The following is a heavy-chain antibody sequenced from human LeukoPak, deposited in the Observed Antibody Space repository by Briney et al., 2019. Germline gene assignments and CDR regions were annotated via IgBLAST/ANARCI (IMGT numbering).Heavy chain of an antibody. V-gene: IGHV1-3*04. J-gene: IGHJ6*02. CDR1: GYTFANYA. Sequence: ASVKVSCKASGYTFANYAMHWVHQAPGQSLEWMGWINSANGNTKYSQKFQGRVTITRDTSASTAYMELSSLRSEDTAVYYCARDGRFIVADYYYGMDVWGQGTTVTVSS. CDR2: INSANGNT. CDR3: ARDGRFIVADYYYGMDV. D-gene: IGHD1-26*01.